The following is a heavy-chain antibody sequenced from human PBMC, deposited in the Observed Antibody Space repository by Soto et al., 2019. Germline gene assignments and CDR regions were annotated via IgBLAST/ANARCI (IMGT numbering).Heavy chain of an antibody. J-gene: IGHJ4*02. CDR3: ARERSGAVWSGYDY. CDR1: GFTFSSYG. D-gene: IGHD3-3*01. CDR2: IWYDGSNK. Sequence: QVQLVESGGGVVQPGRSLRLSCAASGFTFSSYGMHWVRQAPGKGLEWVAVIWYDGSNKYYADSVKGRFTISRGNSKNTLYLQMNSLSAEDTAVYYCARERSGAVWSGYDYWGQGTLVTVSS. V-gene: IGHV3-33*01.